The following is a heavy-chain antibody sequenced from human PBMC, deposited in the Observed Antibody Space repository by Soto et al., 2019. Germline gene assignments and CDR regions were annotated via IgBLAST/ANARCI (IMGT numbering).Heavy chain of an antibody. CDR3: ARRTNFYYQMNDAFDI. V-gene: IGHV4-59*08. Sequence: SETLSLTCTVSGGSISSYYWSWIRQPPGKGLEWIGYIYYSGSTNYNPSLKSRVTISVDTSKNQFSLKLSSVTAADTAVYYCARRTNFYYQMNDAFDIWGQGTMVTVSS. J-gene: IGHJ3*02. CDR1: GGSISSYY. CDR2: IYYSGST. D-gene: IGHD2-21*01.